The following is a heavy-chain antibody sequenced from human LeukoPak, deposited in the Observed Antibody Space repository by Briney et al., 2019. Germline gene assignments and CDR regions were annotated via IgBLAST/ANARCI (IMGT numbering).Heavy chain of an antibody. CDR1: GGTFSSYA. V-gene: IGHV1-18*01. CDR2: ISAYNGNT. J-gene: IGHJ4*02. Sequence: RASVKVSCKASGGTFSSYAISWVRQAPGQGLEWMGWISAYNGNTNYAQKLQGRVTMTTDTSTSTAYMELRSLRSDDTAVYYCARDRAYYYGSGGPPSDYWGQGTLVTVSS. CDR3: ARDRAYYYGSGGPPSDY. D-gene: IGHD3-10*01.